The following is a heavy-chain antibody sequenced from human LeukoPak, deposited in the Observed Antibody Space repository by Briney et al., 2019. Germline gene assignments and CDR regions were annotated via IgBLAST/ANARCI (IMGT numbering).Heavy chain of an antibody. J-gene: IGHJ4*02. CDR2: MNPNSGNT. CDR1: GYTFTSYD. CDR3: ARGKVGAAAAGY. V-gene: IGHV1-8*01. Sequence: ASVKVSCKASGYTFTSYDINWVRQATGQGLEWMGWMNPNSGNTGYAQKFQGRVTMTRNTSISTAYMELSSLRSEDTAVYYCARGKVGAAAAGYWGQGTLVTVSS. D-gene: IGHD6-13*01.